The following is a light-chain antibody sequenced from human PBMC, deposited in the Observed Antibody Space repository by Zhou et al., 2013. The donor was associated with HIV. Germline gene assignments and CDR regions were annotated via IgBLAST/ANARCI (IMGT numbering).Light chain of an antibody. CDR1: QAISSH. CDR2: AAS. Sequence: DIQLTQSPSFLSASVGDRVTITCRASQAISSHLTWYQQRPGKAPKLLIYAASTLQSGVPSRFSGSGSGTEFTLTISSLQPEDFATYCCLQHHTYPFTFGGGTKVEIK. V-gene: IGKV1-9*01. CDR3: LQHHTYPFT. J-gene: IGKJ4*01.